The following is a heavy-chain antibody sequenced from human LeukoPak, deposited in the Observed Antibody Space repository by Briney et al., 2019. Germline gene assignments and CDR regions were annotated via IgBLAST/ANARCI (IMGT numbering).Heavy chain of an antibody. J-gene: IGHJ3*02. V-gene: IGHV3-7*02. Sequence: GGSLRLSCAASGLTFSNYWMSWVRQAPGKGLEWVANIKQDGSEKYYVDSVKGRFTISRDNAKNSLYLQMNSLRAEDTAVYNCARTAGYSSIVFDIWGQGTMVTVSS. CDR3: ARTAGYSSIVFDI. CDR2: IKQDGSEK. CDR1: GLTFSNYW. D-gene: IGHD2-2*01.